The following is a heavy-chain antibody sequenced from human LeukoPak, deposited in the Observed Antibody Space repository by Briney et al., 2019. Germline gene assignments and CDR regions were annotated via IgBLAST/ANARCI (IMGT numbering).Heavy chain of an antibody. D-gene: IGHD2-2*01. CDR1: GNYW. CDR3: VSFYGTY. CDR2: INSDGSWT. J-gene: IGHJ4*02. V-gene: IGHV3-74*01. Sequence: GGSLRLSCAVSGNYWMHWVRQAPGKGLVWVSHINSDGSWTSYADSVKGRFTISKDNAKNAVYLQMNNLRAEDTAVYYCVSFYGTYWGRGTLVTVSS.